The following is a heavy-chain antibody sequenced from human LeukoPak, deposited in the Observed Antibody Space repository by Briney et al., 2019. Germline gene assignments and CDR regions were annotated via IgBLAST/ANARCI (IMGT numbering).Heavy chain of an antibody. CDR3: ARVISRSQLLWFGEPYDAFDI. D-gene: IGHD3-10*01. Sequence: GSLRLSCAASGFTFSSYSMNWVRQPPGKGLEWIGEINHSGITNYNPSLKSRVTISIDTSKSQFSLKLNSVTAADTAVYYCARVISRSQLLWFGEPYDAFDIWGQGTMVTVSS. V-gene: IGHV4-34*01. CDR2: INHSGIT. CDR1: GFTFSSYS. J-gene: IGHJ3*02.